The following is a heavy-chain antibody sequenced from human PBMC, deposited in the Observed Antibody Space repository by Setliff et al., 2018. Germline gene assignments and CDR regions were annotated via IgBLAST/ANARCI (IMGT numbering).Heavy chain of an antibody. Sequence: SETLSLTCTVSGDSINDYYWSWIRQPPGKGLEWIGYVFFTGDADYNPSLGSRVTTSLDRSKTQFSLKLSSVTAADTAVYYCARGGVTAVWDLTDWGQGTLVTV. CDR1: GDSINDYY. J-gene: IGHJ4*02. V-gene: IGHV4-59*01. CDR2: VFFTGDA. D-gene: IGHD2-21*02. CDR3: ARGGVTAVWDLTD.